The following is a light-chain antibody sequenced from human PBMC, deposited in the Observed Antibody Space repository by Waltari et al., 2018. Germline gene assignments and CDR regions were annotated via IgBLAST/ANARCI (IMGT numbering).Light chain of an antibody. Sequence: QSVLTQPPSMSGAPGQKVTIPSTGRSSNFGAGYDAHWYQQFPGTAPKLLIFGNTNRPSGVPGRFSGSRSGTSASLAIAGLQSEDEAVYYCQSFDSSLSASVFGGGTKLTVL. CDR1: SSNFGAGYD. V-gene: IGLV1-40*01. J-gene: IGLJ3*02. CDR2: GNT. CDR3: QSFDSSLSASV.